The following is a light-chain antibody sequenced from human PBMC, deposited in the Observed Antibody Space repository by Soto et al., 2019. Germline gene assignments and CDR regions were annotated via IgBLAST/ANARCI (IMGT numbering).Light chain of an antibody. CDR2: KAS. J-gene: IGKJ1*01. Sequence: DIQMTQSPSTLSASVGDRVTITCRASQTIRSWLAWYQQKPGKAPKLLIYKASSLESGVSSRFSGSGSGTEFTLTISSLQPDDVAAYYCKQYSSYPKTFGQGTKVEIK. V-gene: IGKV1-5*03. CDR1: QTIRSW. CDR3: KQYSSYPKT.